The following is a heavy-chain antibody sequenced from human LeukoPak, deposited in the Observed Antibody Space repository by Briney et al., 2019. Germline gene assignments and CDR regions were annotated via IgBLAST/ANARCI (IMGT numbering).Heavy chain of an antibody. CDR1: GYTFTAYF. Sequence: ASVKVSCKASGYTFTAYFMHWGRQAPGQGLEWMGRVNPNSGVTNSIQKFQGRVTMTRDTSISTAYMELSGLRSDDTAVYYCARQWLPNGYFDYWGQGTLVTVSS. V-gene: IGHV1-2*06. CDR2: VNPNSGVT. J-gene: IGHJ4*02. CDR3: ARQWLPNGYFDY. D-gene: IGHD6-19*01.